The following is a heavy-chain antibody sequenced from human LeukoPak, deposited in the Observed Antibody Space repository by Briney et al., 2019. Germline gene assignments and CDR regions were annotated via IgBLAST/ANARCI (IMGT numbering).Heavy chain of an antibody. Sequence: GGSLRLSYAASGFTFDDYAMHWVRQAPGKGLEWVSLISWDGGSTYYADSVKGRFTISRDNSRHTLYLQMNSLGAEDTALYYCAKDKEYSGFGPILSGYYYGMDVWGKGTTVTVSS. CDR3: AKDKEYSGFGPILSGYYYGMDV. CDR2: ISWDGGST. J-gene: IGHJ6*04. V-gene: IGHV3-43D*04. CDR1: GFTFDDYA. D-gene: IGHD5-12*01.